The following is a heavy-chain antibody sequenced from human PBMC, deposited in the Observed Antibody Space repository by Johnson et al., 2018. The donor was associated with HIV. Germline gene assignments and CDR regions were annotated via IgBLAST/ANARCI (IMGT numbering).Heavy chain of an antibody. CDR2: IAATGDT. Sequence: VQLVESGGGLVQPGGSLRLSCAASGFTFSNYDMHWVRQTAGRRLEWVSGIAATGDTYYPGPVKGRFTVSRENARNSLYLQLNSLRAGDSALYYCARGSYDGDAFDLWGQGTMVTVSS. D-gene: IGHD1-26*01. V-gene: IGHV3-13*01. CDR3: ARGSYDGDAFDL. J-gene: IGHJ3*01. CDR1: GFTFSNYD.